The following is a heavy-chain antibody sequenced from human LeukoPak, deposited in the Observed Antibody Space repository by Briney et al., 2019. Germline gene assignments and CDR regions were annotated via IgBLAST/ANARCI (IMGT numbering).Heavy chain of an antibody. Sequence: GTSLRLSYAASGFTFSSYGMHWVRQAPGKGLEWVAVIWYDGSNKYYADSVKGRFTISRDNSKNTLYLQTNSLRAEDTAVYYCARDSGDGPVAGMGLWGQGTLVTVSS. CDR3: ARDSGDGPVAGMGL. D-gene: IGHD6-19*01. J-gene: IGHJ4*02. CDR1: GFTFSSYG. V-gene: IGHV3-33*08. CDR2: IWYDGSNK.